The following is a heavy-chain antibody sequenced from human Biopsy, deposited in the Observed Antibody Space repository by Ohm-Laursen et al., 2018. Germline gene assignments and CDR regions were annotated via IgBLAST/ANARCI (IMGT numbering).Heavy chain of an antibody. Sequence: GTLSLTCTVSGGSFTGHYWSWIRQPPGKELEWIGHVSYTGYTSYKSSLKSRVTISLDTSRKHFSLRLTSLAAADTAVYYCARGSNEYGGLYFPHWGQGTLVTVSS. CDR3: ARGSNEYGGLYFPH. D-gene: IGHD4-23*01. CDR1: GGSFTGHY. V-gene: IGHV4-59*11. J-gene: IGHJ1*01. CDR2: VSYTGYT.